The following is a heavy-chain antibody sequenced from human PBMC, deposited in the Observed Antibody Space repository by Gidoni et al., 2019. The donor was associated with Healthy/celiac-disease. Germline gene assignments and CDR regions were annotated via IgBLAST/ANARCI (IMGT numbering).Heavy chain of an antibody. V-gene: IGHV4-59*01. CDR2: IYYSGST. Sequence: QVQLQESGPGLVTPSETLSLTCTVSGGSISSYYWSWIRQPPGKGLEWIGYIYYSGSTNYNPSLKSRVTISVDTSKNQFSLKLSSVTAADTAVYYCARGKSGSYWGYWGQGTLVTVSS. CDR3: ARGKSGSYWGY. CDR1: GGSISSYY. D-gene: IGHD1-26*01. J-gene: IGHJ4*02.